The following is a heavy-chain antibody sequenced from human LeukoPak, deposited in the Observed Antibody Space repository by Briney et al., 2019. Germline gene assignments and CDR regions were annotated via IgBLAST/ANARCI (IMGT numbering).Heavy chain of an antibody. CDR3: ARRSLDTATGVVY. CDR2: IIPIFGTA. J-gene: IGHJ4*02. CDR1: GGTFSSYA. D-gene: IGHD5-18*01. V-gene: IGHV1-69*05. Sequence: ASVKVSCKASGGTFSSYAISWVRQAPGQGLEWMGGIIPIFGTANYAQKFQGRVTITRDTSASTAYMELSSLRSEDTAVYYCARRSLDTATGVVYWGQGTLVTVSS.